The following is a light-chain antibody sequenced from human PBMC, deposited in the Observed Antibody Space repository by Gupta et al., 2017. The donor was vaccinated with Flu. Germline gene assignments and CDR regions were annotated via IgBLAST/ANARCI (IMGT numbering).Light chain of an antibody. Sequence: PATRSVSPGERATLSGRASQSVSGNLAWYQQRPGQAPRLLIYGASTRATGIPARFSGGGFGTEFTLTISSLQSEDFATYYCQQYNDWQGSFGQGTKLE. CDR3: QQYNDWQGS. J-gene: IGKJ2*03. CDR1: QSVSGN. CDR2: GAS. V-gene: IGKV3-15*01.